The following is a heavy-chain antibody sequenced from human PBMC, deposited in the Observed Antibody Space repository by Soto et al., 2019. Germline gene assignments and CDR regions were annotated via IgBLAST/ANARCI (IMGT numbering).Heavy chain of an antibody. CDR2: ISYDGSNK. D-gene: IGHD6-6*01. CDR1: GFTFSSYA. CDR3: ARAVLSAARPY. Sequence: QVQLVESGGGVVQPGRSLRLSCAASGFTFSSYAMHWVRQAPGKGLEWVAVISYDGSNKYYADSVKGRFTISRDNSKNPLYLQMNSLRAEDTAVYYCARAVLSAARPYWGQGTLVTVSS. J-gene: IGHJ4*02. V-gene: IGHV3-30-3*01.